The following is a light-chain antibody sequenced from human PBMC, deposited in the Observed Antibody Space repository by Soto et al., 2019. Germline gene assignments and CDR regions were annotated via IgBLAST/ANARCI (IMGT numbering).Light chain of an antibody. CDR2: EVS. V-gene: IGLV2-14*01. Sequence: QSVLTQPASVSGSPGQSITISCSGTSSDVGSYDHVAWYQQFPGKTPKLMIYEVSNRPSGVSSRFSGSKSGNTASLTISGLQAEDEADYYCISYTGSSTSYVFGRGTKVA. CDR1: SSDVGSYDH. CDR3: ISYTGSSTSYV. J-gene: IGLJ1*01.